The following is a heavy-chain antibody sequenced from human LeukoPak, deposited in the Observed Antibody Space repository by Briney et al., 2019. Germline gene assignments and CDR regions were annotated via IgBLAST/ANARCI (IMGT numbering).Heavy chain of an antibody. J-gene: IGHJ5*02. D-gene: IGHD6-19*01. V-gene: IGHV3-23*01. CDR1: GFTFSSYA. CDR2: ISGSGVTT. CDR3: AKDRTSSGWYQDWFDP. Sequence: GGSLRLSCVASGFTFSSYAMSWVRQAPGKGLEWVSAISGSGVTTHYAGSVKGRFSISRDNSKNTLYLQMNSLRAEDTAVYYCAKDRTSSGWYQDWFDPWGQGTLVTVSS.